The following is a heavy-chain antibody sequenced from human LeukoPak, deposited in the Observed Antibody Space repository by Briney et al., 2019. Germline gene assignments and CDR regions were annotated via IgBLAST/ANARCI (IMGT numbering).Heavy chain of an antibody. CDR2: IRYDTNNK. Sequence: GGSLRLSCAASEFTFSKNGMHWVRQAPGKGLEWMALIRYDTNNKYYADSVKGRFTISGDNSKLYLQMNSLGDEDTAVYYCAKARGDGYNDAFDMWGQGTMVTVSS. CDR3: AKARGDGYNDAFDM. CDR1: EFTFSKNG. V-gene: IGHV3-30*02. D-gene: IGHD5-24*01. J-gene: IGHJ3*02.